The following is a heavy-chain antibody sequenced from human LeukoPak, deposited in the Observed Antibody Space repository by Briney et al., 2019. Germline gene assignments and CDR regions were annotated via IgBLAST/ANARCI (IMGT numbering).Heavy chain of an antibody. CDR3: ARGGRGPHYFDY. V-gene: IGHV4-34*01. D-gene: IGHD3-10*01. J-gene: IGHJ4*02. CDR2: INHSGST. CDR1: GGSFSGYY. Sequence: SETLSLTCAVYGGSFSGYYWSWIRQPPGKGLEWIGEINHSGSTNYNPSLKSRVTISVDTSKSQFSLKLSSVTAADTAVYYCARGGRGPHYFDYWGQGTLVTVSS.